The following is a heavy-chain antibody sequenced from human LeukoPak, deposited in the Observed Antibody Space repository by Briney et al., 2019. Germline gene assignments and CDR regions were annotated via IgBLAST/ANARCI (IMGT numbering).Heavy chain of an antibody. Sequence: PGRSLRLSCAASGFTFSDYAMSWVRQAPGRGLEWVSSISNSGASILRRLREGPVHHLQRQHQEHAVSAMKYLRADDAAVYYCVTDGVLWFGELLFIAPKFVYWGQGTLVTVSS. V-gene: IGHV3-23*01. CDR1: GFTFSDYA. CDR3: VTDGVLWFGELLFIAPKFVY. D-gene: IGHD3-10*01. CDR2: ISNSGAS. J-gene: IGHJ4*02.